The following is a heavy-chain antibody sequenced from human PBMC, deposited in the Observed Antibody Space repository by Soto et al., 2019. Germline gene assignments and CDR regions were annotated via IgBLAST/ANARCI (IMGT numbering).Heavy chain of an antibody. D-gene: IGHD3-16*01. J-gene: IGHJ6*02. CDR1: GYSFTDYH. V-gene: IGHV1-2*04. CDR2: INPKSGGT. Sequence: SVKVSCKASGYSFTDYHIHWVRQAPGQGLEWLGRINPKSGGTSTAQKFQGWVTMTTDTSISTASMELTRLTSDNTAIYYSARGDSPPCSNVLCSFFDNPDMDVWG. CDR3: ARGDSPPCSNVLCSFFDNPDMDV.